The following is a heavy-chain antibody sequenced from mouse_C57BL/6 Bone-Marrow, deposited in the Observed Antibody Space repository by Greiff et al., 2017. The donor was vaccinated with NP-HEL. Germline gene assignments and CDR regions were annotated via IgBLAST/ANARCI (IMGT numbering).Heavy chain of an antibody. V-gene: IGHV1-4*01. D-gene: IGHD1-1*01. CDR2: INPSSGYT. CDR1: GYTFTSYT. CDR3: ARKIRSYLYAMDY. J-gene: IGHJ4*01. Sequence: VQLQESGAELARPGASVKMSCKASGYTFTSYTMHWVKQRPGQGLEWIGYINPSSGYTKYNQKFKDKATLTADKSSSTAYMQLSSLTSEDSAVYDCARKIRSYLYAMDYWGQGTSVTVSS.